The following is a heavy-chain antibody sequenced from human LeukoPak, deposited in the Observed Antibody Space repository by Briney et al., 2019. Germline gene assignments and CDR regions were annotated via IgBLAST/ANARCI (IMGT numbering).Heavy chain of an antibody. J-gene: IGHJ4*02. V-gene: IGHV3-21*01. CDR1: GFTFSSYW. CDR3: ARDYSSGWYHFDY. Sequence: GGSLRLSCAASGFTFSSYWMTWVRQAPGKGPEWVSSISSSGTYKYYADSLEGRITISRDNGKNSLFLQVNSLRAEDTAVYYCARDYSSGWYHFDYWGQGILVTVSS. D-gene: IGHD6-19*01. CDR2: ISSSGTYK.